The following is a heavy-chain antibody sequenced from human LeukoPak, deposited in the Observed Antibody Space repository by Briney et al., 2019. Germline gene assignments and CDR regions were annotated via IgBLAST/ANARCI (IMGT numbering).Heavy chain of an antibody. D-gene: IGHD2-15*01. J-gene: IGHJ4*02. CDR2: IRYDGSTK. CDR3: AKSPEVVVMRPPDK. Sequence: GGSLRLSCAASGFTFSTSDMHWVRQTPGKGLEWLTFIRYDGSTKFYADSVKGRFTISRDNFKKTLSLQMTSLRVEDTAIYYCAKSPEVVVMRPPDKWGQGALVVVSS. CDR1: GFTFSTSD. V-gene: IGHV3-30*02.